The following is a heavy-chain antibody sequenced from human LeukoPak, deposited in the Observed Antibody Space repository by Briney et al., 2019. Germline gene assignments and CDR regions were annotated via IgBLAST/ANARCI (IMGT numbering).Heavy chain of an antibody. CDR3: AKSPAPSAAPFDY. D-gene: IGHD2-15*01. CDR2: IRYDGSNK. CDR1: GFTFSSYG. J-gene: IGHJ4*02. V-gene: IGHV3-30*02. Sequence: PGGSLRLSRAASGFTFSSYGMHWVRQAPGKGLEWVAFIRYDGSNKYYADSVKGRFTISRDNSKNTLYLQMNSLRAEDTAVYYCAKSPAPSAAPFDYWGQGTLVTVSS.